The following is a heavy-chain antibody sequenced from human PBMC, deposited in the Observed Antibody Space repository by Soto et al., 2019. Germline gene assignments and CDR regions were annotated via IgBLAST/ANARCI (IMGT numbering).Heavy chain of an antibody. V-gene: IGHV3-23*01. J-gene: IGHJ4*02. D-gene: IGHD6-19*01. CDR3: ASRTSGWYFDY. CDR2: ISGSGDST. CDR1: GFTFSSYA. Sequence: EVQLLESGGGLVQPGGSLRLSCTASGFTFSSYAMNWIRKAPGKGLEWVSVISGSGDSTYYADSVKGRFTISRDNSKNTLYLQMKSLRAEDTAVYYCASRTSGWYFDYWGQGTVVTVSS.